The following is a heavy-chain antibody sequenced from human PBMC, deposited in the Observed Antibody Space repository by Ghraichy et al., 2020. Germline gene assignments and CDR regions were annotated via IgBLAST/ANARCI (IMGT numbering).Heavy chain of an antibody. Sequence: GGSLRLSCAASGFTFSTYNMNWVRQAPGKGLEWLSSISSSSSTISYADSVKGRFTISRDNAKNSLYLQMNNLRDEDTAVYYCARKDYFNSGIYYRPYFDYWSQGTLGTVSS. D-gene: IGHD3-10*01. CDR3: ARKDYFNSGIYYRPYFDY. CDR2: ISSSSSTI. J-gene: IGHJ4*02. CDR1: GFTFSTYN. V-gene: IGHV3-48*02.